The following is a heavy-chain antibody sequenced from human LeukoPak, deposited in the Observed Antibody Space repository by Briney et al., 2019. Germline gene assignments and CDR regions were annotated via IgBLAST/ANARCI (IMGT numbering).Heavy chain of an antibody. CDR3: AKDAPLGAV. CDR1: GFTFSSYG. D-gene: IGHD4/OR15-4a*01. V-gene: IGHV3-48*03. J-gene: IGHJ6*03. Sequence: GGSLRLSCAASGFTFSSYGMNGVRQAPGKGLEWVSYISSSGSTIYYADSVKGRFTISRDNAKNSLYLQMNSLRAEDTAVYYCAKDAPLGAVWGKGTRVTVSS. CDR2: ISSSGSTI.